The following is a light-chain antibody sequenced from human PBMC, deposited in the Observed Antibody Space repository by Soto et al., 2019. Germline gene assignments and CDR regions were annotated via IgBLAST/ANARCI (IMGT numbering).Light chain of an antibody. CDR3: MQVLHTPWT. Sequence: IVLTQSPLSLPVTPGEPASISCRSSESLLQSNGNHYLDWYLQKPGQSPQVLIYLGSNRASGVPDRFSGSGSGTDFTLKISRVEAEDVGVYYCMQVLHTPWTFGQGTKVEIK. J-gene: IGKJ1*01. CDR2: LGS. CDR1: ESLLQSNGNHY. V-gene: IGKV2-28*01.